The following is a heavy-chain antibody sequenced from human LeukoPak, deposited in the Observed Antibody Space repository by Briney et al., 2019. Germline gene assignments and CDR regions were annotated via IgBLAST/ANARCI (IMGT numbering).Heavy chain of an antibody. CDR3: ARGYNSGWYYFDY. V-gene: IGHV4-59*08. J-gene: IGHJ4*02. CDR1: GGSISNYY. Sequence: SETLSLTCTVSGGSISNYYWSWIRQPPGKGLEWIGYIYYSGTTNSNPSLKSRVTISVDTSKNQFSLRLSSVTAADTGVYYCARGYNSGWYYFDYWGQGTLVNVSS. D-gene: IGHD6-19*01. CDR2: IYYSGTT.